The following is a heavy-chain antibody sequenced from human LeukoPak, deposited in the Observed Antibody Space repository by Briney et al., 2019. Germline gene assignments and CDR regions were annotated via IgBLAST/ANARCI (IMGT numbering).Heavy chain of an antibody. CDR1: GGSISSGSYY. J-gene: IGHJ3*02. CDR3: ARDGSGSYYQVAFDI. D-gene: IGHD3-10*01. CDR2: IYTSGST. Sequence: PSETLSLTCTVSGGSISSGSYYWSWIRQPAGKGLEGIGRIYTSGSTNYNPSLKSRVTVSVDTSKNQFSLKLSSVTAADTAVYYCARDGSGSYYQVAFDIWGQGTMVTVSS. V-gene: IGHV4-61*02.